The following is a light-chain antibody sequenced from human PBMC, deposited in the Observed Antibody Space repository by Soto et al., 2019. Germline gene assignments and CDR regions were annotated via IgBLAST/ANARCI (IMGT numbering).Light chain of an antibody. CDR2: DVS. CDR3: SSYTSGTTVV. J-gene: IGLJ2*01. CDR1: SSDVGGYKH. Sequence: QSALTQPASVSGSPGQSITISCTGTSSDVGGYKHVSWYQQHPGKAPKLMIYDVSNRPSGVSNRFSGSKSGNTASLTISGLQAEDDADYYCSSYTSGTTVVFGGGTKLTVL. V-gene: IGLV2-14*01.